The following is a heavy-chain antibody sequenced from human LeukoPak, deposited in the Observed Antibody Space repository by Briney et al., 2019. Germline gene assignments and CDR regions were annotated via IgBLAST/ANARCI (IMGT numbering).Heavy chain of an antibody. Sequence: SETLSLTCTISGGSISSYYWSWIRQPPGKGLEWIGYIYYSGSTNYNPSLKSRVTISVDTSKNQFSLKLSSVTAADTAVYYCARGGPYGDYVSWFDPWGQGTLVTVSS. V-gene: IGHV4-59*01. D-gene: IGHD4-17*01. CDR1: GGSISSYY. CDR3: ARGGPYGDYVSWFDP. J-gene: IGHJ5*02. CDR2: IYYSGST.